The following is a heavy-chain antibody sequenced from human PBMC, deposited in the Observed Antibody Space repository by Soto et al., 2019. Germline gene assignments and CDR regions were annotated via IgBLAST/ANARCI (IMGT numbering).Heavy chain of an antibody. CDR3: ASFRGDGYYNF. J-gene: IGHJ4*02. D-gene: IGHD3-9*01. CDR1: GFTLSDYY. V-gene: IGHV3-11*01. Sequence: QVQLVESGGGLVKPGGSLRLSCAASGFTLSDYYMTWIRQAPGKGLGWVSDISLSGTTIHYADSVRDRFTISRDNAKNSLWIQMTTLRAEDTAVYYCASFRGDGYYNFWGQGTLVTVSS. CDR2: ISLSGTTI.